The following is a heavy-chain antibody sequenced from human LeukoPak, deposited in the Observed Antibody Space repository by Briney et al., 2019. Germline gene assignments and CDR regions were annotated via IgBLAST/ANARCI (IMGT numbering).Heavy chain of an antibody. J-gene: IGHJ6*02. CDR3: ARDDSSGYYRGASYYYYGMDV. CDR2: MWYDGSNK. CDR1: GFTFSSYG. V-gene: IGHV3-33*01. Sequence: GGSLRLSCAASGFTFSSYGMDWVGQAPGKGLEWVAFMWYDGSNKYYADSVKGRFTISRDNSKNTLYLQMNSLRAEDTAVYYCARDDSSGYYRGASYYYYGMDVWGQGTTVTVSS. D-gene: IGHD3-22*01.